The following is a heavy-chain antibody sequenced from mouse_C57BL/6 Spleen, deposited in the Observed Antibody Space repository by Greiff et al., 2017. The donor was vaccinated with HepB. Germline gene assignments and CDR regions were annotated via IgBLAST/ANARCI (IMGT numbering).Heavy chain of an antibody. CDR1: GYTFTSYW. Sequence: VQLQQPGAELVKPGASVKLSCKASGYTFTSYWMQWVKQRPGQGLEWIGEIDPSDSYTNYNQKFKGKATLTVDTSSSTAYRQLSSLTSEDSAVYYCACSSGYSYAMDYWGQGTSVTVSS. V-gene: IGHV1-50*01. D-gene: IGHD3-2*02. CDR2: IDPSDSYT. CDR3: ACSSGYSYAMDY. J-gene: IGHJ4*01.